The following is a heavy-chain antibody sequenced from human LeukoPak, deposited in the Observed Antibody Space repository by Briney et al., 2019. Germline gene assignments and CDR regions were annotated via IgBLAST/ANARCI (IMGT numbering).Heavy chain of an antibody. J-gene: IGHJ6*03. CDR2: ISSSSSLI. CDR1: GLTFSYYS. Sequence: GGSLRLSCAASGLTFSYYSMNWVRQAPGRGLEWVSCISSSSSLIFYSDSVRGRFTISRDNAKNLLYLHMNSLRVEDTAVYYCAKVDRGDYSSSPVPYYNYYMNVWGKGTTVTVSS. CDR3: AKVDRGDYSSSPVPYYNYYMNV. D-gene: IGHD6-13*01. V-gene: IGHV3-21*01.